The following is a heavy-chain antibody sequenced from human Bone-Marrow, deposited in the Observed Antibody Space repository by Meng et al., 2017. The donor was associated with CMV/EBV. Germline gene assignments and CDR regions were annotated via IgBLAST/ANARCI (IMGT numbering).Heavy chain of an antibody. V-gene: IGHV3-30-3*01. Sequence: NYARHWVRQAPGKGLEWMAVISYDGSNKYYADSVKGRFTISRDNSKNTLYLQMNSLRAEDTAVYYCARENYYDSSGYPDQFYYFDYWGQGTLVTVSS. CDR1: NYA. J-gene: IGHJ4*02. CDR2: ISYDGSNK. D-gene: IGHD3-22*01. CDR3: ARENYYDSSGYPDQFYYFDY.